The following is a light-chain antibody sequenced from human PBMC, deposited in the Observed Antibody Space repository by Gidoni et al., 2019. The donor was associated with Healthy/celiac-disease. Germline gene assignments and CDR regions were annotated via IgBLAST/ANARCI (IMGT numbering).Light chain of an antibody. J-gene: IGKJ4*01. Sequence: DLQMTQSPSSLSASVGDRVTITCQASQDISNYLNWYQQKPGKDPKLLIDDASKLETGVPSRFSGSGSGTDLTFTISSLQPEDIATYYCQQYDNLPFTFGGGTKVEIK. CDR1: QDISNY. V-gene: IGKV1-33*01. CDR3: QQYDNLPFT. CDR2: DAS.